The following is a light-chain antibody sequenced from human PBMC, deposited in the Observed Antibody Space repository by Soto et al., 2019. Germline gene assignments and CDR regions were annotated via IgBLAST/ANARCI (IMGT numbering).Light chain of an antibody. V-gene: IGKV1-5*01. CDR1: QSISSW. CDR2: DAS. Sequence: DIQMTQSPATLSASVGYRVTITCRARQSISSWLAWYQQKPGKVPKLLIDDASSLESGVPSRFSGSGSGTEFTLTISSLQPDDFATYYCQQYNTYPWTFGQGTKVDIK. J-gene: IGKJ1*01. CDR3: QQYNTYPWT.